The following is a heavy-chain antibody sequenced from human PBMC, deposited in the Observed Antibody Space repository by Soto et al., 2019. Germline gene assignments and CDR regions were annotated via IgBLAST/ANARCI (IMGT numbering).Heavy chain of an antibody. J-gene: IGHJ3*02. V-gene: IGHV1-69*14. D-gene: IGHD4-17*01. Sequence: QVHLVQSGAEVKKPGSSVKVSCKASGGTFSTSSINWLRQAPGQRPEWMGNILPVFGTADYAQKFRDRVTITADKSTNTAYMELRSLFSEDAAVYYCARGHEYGGNSDAFDIWGQGTVDTVSS. CDR1: GGTFSTSS. CDR3: ARGHEYGGNSDAFDI. CDR2: ILPVFGTA.